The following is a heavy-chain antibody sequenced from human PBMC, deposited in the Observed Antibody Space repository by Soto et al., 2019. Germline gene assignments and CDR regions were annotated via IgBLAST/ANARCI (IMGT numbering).Heavy chain of an antibody. CDR3: GKGGYGGGWLRRTGSFDY. CDR1: GLTFNSYA. Sequence: VQVLESGGGLVQSGGSLRLSCKASGLTFNSYAMTWVRQAPGKGLEWVSAISGSGETTYYADSVKGRFTISRDNSKNTLYLRMNRLRAEDAVVYYCGKGGYGGGWLRRTGSFDYWGQGTLVTVSS. J-gene: IGHJ4*02. D-gene: IGHD6-19*01. V-gene: IGHV3-23*01. CDR2: ISGSGETT.